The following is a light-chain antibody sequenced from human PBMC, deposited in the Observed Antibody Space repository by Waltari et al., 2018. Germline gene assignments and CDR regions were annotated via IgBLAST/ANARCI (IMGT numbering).Light chain of an antibody. V-gene: IGKV4-1*01. Sequence: DIVVTQSPDSLHASLGGRSTLRCKSTQTFLYWSNKKDYLAWYQQKTGQPPKLLISWSTIRDSGIPDRFSGSGSGTDFTLTITNVQAEDAAVYYCHQDFRTPYSFGQGTKLEI. CDR1: QTFLYWSNKKDY. CDR2: WST. CDR3: HQDFRTPYS. J-gene: IGKJ2*03.